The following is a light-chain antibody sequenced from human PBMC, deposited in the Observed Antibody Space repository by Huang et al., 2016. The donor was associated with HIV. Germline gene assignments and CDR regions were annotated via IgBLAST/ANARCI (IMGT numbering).Light chain of an antibody. CDR3: QQYYNTPST. J-gene: IGKJ2*01. Sequence: DIVMTQSPDSLAVSLGERATINCKSSQNLFYSSNNKNSLAWYQQRSGQPPKLLIYWASTRESGVPDRFSGSGSGTDFTLTISSLQAEDVAVYYCQQYYNTPSTFGQGTKLEIK. CDR1: QNLFYSSNNKNS. CDR2: WAS. V-gene: IGKV4-1*01.